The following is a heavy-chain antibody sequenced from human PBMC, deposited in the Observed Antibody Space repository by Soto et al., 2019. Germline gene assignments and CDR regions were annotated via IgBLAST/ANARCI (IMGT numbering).Heavy chain of an antibody. CDR2: INPNSGGT. CDR1: GYTFTGYY. J-gene: IGHJ6*02. CDR3: ARASSSWSYYYYYGMDV. V-gene: IGHV1-2*02. Sequence: SVKVSCKASGYTFTGYYMHWGRQAPVQGLEWMGWINPNSGGTNYAQKFQGRVTMTRDTSISTAYMELSRLRSDDTAVYYCARASSSWSYYYYYGMDVWGQGTTVTAP. D-gene: IGHD6-13*01.